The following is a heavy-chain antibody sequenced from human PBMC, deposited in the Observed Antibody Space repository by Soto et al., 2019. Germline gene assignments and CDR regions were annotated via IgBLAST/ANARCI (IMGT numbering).Heavy chain of an antibody. D-gene: IGHD3-10*01. V-gene: IGHV1-18*01. J-gene: IGHJ5*02. Sequence: QVQLVQSGPEVKKPGASVNVSCKASGYTFTSYAFSWVRQAPGQGLEWMGWISPYNGNTVYAESLQGRVTMTTDTSTRTAYMELRSLRSDDTAVYYCARDFGLIDPWGQGTLVRVSS. CDR3: ARDFGLIDP. CDR2: ISPYNGNT. CDR1: GYTFTSYA.